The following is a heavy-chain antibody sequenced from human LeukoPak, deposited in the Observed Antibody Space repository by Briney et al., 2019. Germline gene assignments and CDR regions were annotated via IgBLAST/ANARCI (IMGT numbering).Heavy chain of an antibody. CDR3: ARLPRYGGYDHFDY. CDR2: NYCRGTT. V-gene: IGHV4-59*12. CDR1: GASIDSYY. J-gene: IGHJ4*02. D-gene: IGHD5-12*01. Sequence: SETLSLTCTVSGASIDSYYWGWIRQPPGNGLEWIGNNYCRGTTSYTPFLKSRVTISVDTSKNQFSLKLNSVTAADTAVYYCARLPRYGGYDHFDYWGQGILVIVSS.